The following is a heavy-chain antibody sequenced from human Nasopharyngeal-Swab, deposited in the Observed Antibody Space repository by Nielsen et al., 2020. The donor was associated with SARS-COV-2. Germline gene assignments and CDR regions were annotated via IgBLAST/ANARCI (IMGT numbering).Heavy chain of an antibody. Sequence: ASVKVSCKASGYTSTSYYMHWVRQAPGQGLEWMGIINPSGGSTSYAQKFQGRVTMTRDTSTSTVYMELSSLRSEDTAVYYCASYSRLLGLFDYWGQGTLVTVSS. CDR2: INPSGGST. J-gene: IGHJ4*02. CDR3: ASYSRLLGLFDY. D-gene: IGHD2-15*01. V-gene: IGHV1-46*01. CDR1: GYTSTSYY.